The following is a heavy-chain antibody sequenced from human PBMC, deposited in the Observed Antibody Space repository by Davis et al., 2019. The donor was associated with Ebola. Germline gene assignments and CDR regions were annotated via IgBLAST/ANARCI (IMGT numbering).Heavy chain of an antibody. D-gene: IGHD3-22*01. CDR3: ARSGGSGYYQSYYYYGMDV. CDR1: GYSFTSSW. CDR2: IDPSDSYT. V-gene: IGHV5-10-1*01. J-gene: IGHJ6*02. Sequence: WGSLRLSCKGSGYSFTSSWITWVRQTPGEGLEWMGRIDPSDSYTNYSPAFQGHVTISADKSISTAYVQWSSLKASDTAMYYCARSGGSGYYQSYYYYGMDVWGQGTTVTVSS.